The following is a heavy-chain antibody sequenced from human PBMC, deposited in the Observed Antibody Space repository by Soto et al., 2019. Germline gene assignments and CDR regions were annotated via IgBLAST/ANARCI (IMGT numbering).Heavy chain of an antibody. CDR1: GGSISSYY. CDR3: ARVTRDCTNGVCYLVFDY. J-gene: IGHJ4*02. CDR2: IYYSGST. D-gene: IGHD2-8*01. Sequence: PSETLSLTCTVSGGSISSYYWSWIRQPPGKGLEWIGYIYYSGSTNYNPSLKSRVTISVDTSKNQFSLKLSSVTAADTAVYYCARVTRDCTNGVCYLVFDYWSQGTLVTVSS. V-gene: IGHV4-59*01.